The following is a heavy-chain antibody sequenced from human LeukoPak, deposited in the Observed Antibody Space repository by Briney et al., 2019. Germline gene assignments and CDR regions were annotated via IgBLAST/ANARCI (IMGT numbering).Heavy chain of an antibody. V-gene: IGHV3-66*03. CDR2: FYSSGST. D-gene: IGHD6-6*01. J-gene: IGHJ4*02. CDR1: GFTVSTNY. Sequence: PGGSLRLSCAASGFTVSTNYMSWVRQAPGKGLEWVSVFYSSGSTYYADSVKGRFTIFRDNSKNTLYLQMNSLRAEDTAVYYCARDGGLAPYSSSTPFDYWGQGTLVTVSS. CDR3: ARDGGLAPYSSSTPFDY.